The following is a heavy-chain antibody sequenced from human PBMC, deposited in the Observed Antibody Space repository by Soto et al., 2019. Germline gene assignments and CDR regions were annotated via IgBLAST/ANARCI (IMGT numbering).Heavy chain of an antibody. J-gene: IGHJ4*02. CDR3: ARVRYSTGWTPVDY. CDR2: INSDGSTS. Sequence: EVQLAESGGGVVQPGGSLRLSCAASGFTFRDYWMHWVRQAPGQGLVWVSRINSDGSTSNYADSVKGRFTISRDNAKNTRYLPMNSLRAQDTAVYYCARVRYSTGWTPVDYWGQGTLVTVSP. CDR1: GFTFRDYW. D-gene: IGHD6-19*01. V-gene: IGHV3-74*01.